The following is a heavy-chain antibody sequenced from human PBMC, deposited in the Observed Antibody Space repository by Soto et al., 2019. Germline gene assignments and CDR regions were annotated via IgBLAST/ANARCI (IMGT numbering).Heavy chain of an antibody. J-gene: IGHJ5*02. CDR2: IIPLYGTA. Sequence: SVKVSCKASGGTLSSYTISWVRQAPGQGLEWMGGIIPLYGTANYAQKFQGRVTITADESTSTAYMELTSLRSEDTAVYYCARDMGGCSDGSCRYTWLHPWGQGTLVTVSS. CDR1: GGTLSSYT. D-gene: IGHD2-15*01. CDR3: ARDMGGCSDGSCRYTWLHP. V-gene: IGHV1-69*13.